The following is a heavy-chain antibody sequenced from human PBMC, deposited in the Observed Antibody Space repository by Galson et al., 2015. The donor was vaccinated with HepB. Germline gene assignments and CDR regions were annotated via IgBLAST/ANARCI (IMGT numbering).Heavy chain of an antibody. CDR1: GFSLSTSGVG. Sequence: PALVKPTQTLTLTCTFSGFSLSTSGVGVGWIRQPPGKALEWLALIYWDDDKRYSPSLKSRLTITKDPSKNQVVLTMTNMDPVDTATYYCAHIYSYGYGLDYWGQGTLVTVSS. J-gene: IGHJ4*02. D-gene: IGHD5-18*01. CDR3: AHIYSYGYGLDY. V-gene: IGHV2-5*02. CDR2: IYWDDDK.